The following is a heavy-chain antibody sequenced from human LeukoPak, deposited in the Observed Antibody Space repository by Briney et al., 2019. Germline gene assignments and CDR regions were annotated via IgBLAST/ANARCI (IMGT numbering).Heavy chain of an antibody. Sequence: SETLSLTCAVHGGSLSGFYWSWIRQPPGKGLEWIGEINHSGSTNYNPSLKSRVTISVDTSKNQVSLDLASVTAADTAVYYCARASSFDKTTRWNPAYFGPWGPGSLVTVAS. CDR1: GGSLSGFY. D-gene: IGHD1-1*01. CDR2: INHSGST. J-gene: IGHJ5*02. CDR3: ARASSFDKTTRWNPAYFGP. V-gene: IGHV4-34*01.